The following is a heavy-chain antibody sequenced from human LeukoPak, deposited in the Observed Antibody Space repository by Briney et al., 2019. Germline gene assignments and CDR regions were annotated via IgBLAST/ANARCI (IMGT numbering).Heavy chain of an antibody. CDR2: ISVSGGST. CDR1: GFTFSSYA. J-gene: IGHJ4*02. V-gene: IGHV3-23*01. Sequence: PGGCLRLSFAASGFTFSSYAMSGVCQAPGEGLEWVSAISVSGGSTYYTDSVKGRFTISRDNSKNTLYLQMNSLRAEDTAVYYCAKDVGYSSSWYYFDYWGQGTLVTVSS. CDR3: AKDVGYSSSWYYFDY. D-gene: IGHD6-13*01.